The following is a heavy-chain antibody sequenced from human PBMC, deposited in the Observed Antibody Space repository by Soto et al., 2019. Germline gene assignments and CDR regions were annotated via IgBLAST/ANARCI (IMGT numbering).Heavy chain of an antibody. CDR3: ARSYDDGGYYGMDV. J-gene: IGHJ6*02. Sequence: QVQLVQSGAEVKKPGSSVKVSCKASGGTFSSYTISWVRQAPGQGLEWMGRIIPILGIANHAQKFQGRVTITADKSTSTAYMELSSLRSEDTAVYYCARSYDDGGYYGMDVWGQGTTVTVSS. D-gene: IGHD4-17*01. CDR1: GGTFSSYT. CDR2: IIPILGIA. V-gene: IGHV1-69*02.